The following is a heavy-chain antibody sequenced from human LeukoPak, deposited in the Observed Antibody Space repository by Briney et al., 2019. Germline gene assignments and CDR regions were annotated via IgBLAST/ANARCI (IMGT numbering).Heavy chain of an antibody. Sequence: ASVKVSCKASGYTFTNYGISWVRLAPGQGLEWMGWISVYNGNTNYAQKFQGRVTMTTDTSTNTAYMELRSLRSDDTAMYYCARSTLQLWSPYYYMDVWGKGTTVTVSS. J-gene: IGHJ6*03. CDR3: ARSTLQLWSPYYYMDV. CDR2: ISVYNGNT. D-gene: IGHD5-18*01. V-gene: IGHV1-18*01. CDR1: GYTFTNYG.